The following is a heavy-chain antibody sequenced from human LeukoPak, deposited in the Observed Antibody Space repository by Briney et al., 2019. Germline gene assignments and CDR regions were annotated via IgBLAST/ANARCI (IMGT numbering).Heavy chain of an antibody. CDR3: AKESPYCHGTDCRIYYFDS. Sequence: GGSLRLSCAASGFTFGNYAMSWVRQAPGKGLEWVSGISNSGDSTYYAGSVKGRFTISRDNSKDTLSLQMNSLRAEDTAVYYCAKESPYCHGTDCRIYYFDSWGQGTLVTVS. CDR2: ISNSGDST. J-gene: IGHJ4*02. D-gene: IGHD2/OR15-2a*01. CDR1: GFTFGNYA. V-gene: IGHV3-23*01.